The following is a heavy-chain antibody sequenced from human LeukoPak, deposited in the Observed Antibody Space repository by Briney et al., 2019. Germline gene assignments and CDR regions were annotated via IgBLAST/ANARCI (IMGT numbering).Heavy chain of an antibody. V-gene: IGHV3-23*01. CDR1: GFNFSTYD. CDR3: AKLPQAGGDYYYIDV. CDR2: ISGNGDYT. J-gene: IGHJ6*03. D-gene: IGHD6-19*01. Sequence: PGGSVRLSCAASGFNFSTYDMSWVRQAPGKGLDWVSAISGNGDYTYYADSVRGRFTISRDNSRTTLFLQMNSLRAEDTALYYCAKLPQAGGDYYYIDVWGKGTTVTVSS.